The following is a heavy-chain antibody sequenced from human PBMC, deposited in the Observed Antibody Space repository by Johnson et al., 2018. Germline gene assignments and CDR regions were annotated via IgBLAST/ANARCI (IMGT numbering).Heavy chain of an antibody. CDR2: IPSSSSNI. D-gene: IGHD3-9*01. Sequence: VQLVESGGGLVQPGGSLRLSCAASGFTFSSYSMNWVRQAPGKGLEWVSSIPSSSSNIHYADSVKGRVTISRDNARNLLYLQINSLRADDTAVYYCARGVDNFDIWGQGTMVTVSS. J-gene: IGHJ3*02. CDR3: ARGVDNFDI. V-gene: IGHV3-48*01. CDR1: GFTFSSYS.